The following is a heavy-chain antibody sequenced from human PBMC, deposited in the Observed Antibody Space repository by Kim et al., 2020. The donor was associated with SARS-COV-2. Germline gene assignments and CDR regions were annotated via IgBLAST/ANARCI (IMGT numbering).Heavy chain of an antibody. Sequence: GGSLRLSCVGSGFSFTNYAMSWVRQAPGKGLDWVSRISGSGGDTFYADSVKGRFTISRDNSKNTLYLQMNSLRVEDTAVYYCTRFKSFGEEGFWGQGTLVIVSS. CDR2: ISGSGGDT. J-gene: IGHJ4*02. CDR1: GFSFTNYA. CDR3: TRFKSFGEEGF. D-gene: IGHD3-10*01. V-gene: IGHV3-23*01.